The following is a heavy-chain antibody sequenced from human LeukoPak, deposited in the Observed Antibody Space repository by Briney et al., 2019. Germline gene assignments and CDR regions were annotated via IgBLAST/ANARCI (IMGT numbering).Heavy chain of an antibody. CDR3: ARLLRYYDILTGYGYAFDI. J-gene: IGHJ3*02. Sequence: PSETLSLTCTVSGGSISSSSYYWGWIRQPPGKGLEWIGGIYYSGSTYYNPSLKSRVTISVDTSKNQFSLKLSSVTAADTAVYYCARLLRYYDILTGYGYAFDIWGQGTMVTVSS. D-gene: IGHD3-9*01. CDR2: IYYSGST. V-gene: IGHV4-39*01. CDR1: GGSISSSSYY.